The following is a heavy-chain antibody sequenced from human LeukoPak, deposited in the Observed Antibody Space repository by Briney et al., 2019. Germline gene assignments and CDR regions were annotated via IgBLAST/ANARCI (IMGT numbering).Heavy chain of an antibody. Sequence: SQTLSLTCAISGDTVSTASSSWHWIRQSPSRGLEWLVRTYYTSKWTGDSALSVRSRIAITPDTSKNQFTLQLNSVTGDDTAVYYCVRRAKGNSYFDPWGQGTLVVVSS. CDR3: VRRAKGNSYFDP. CDR2: TYYTSKWTG. D-gene: IGHD4-23*01. V-gene: IGHV6-1*01. J-gene: IGHJ5*02. CDR1: GDTVSTASSS.